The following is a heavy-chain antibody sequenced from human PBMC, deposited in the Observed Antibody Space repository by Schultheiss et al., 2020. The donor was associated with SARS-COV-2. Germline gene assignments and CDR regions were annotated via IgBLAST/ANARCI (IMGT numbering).Heavy chain of an antibody. CDR1: GFTFSSYS. J-gene: IGHJ3*02. CDR3: ASATQFDSSGYYPGAFDI. CDR2: ISSSSSYI. D-gene: IGHD3-22*01. Sequence: GSLRLSCAASGFTFSSYSMNWVRQAPGKGLEWVSSISSSSSYIYYADSVKGRFTISRDNAKNSLYLQMNSLRAEDTAVYYCASATQFDSSGYYPGAFDIWGQGTMVTVSS. V-gene: IGHV3-21*01.